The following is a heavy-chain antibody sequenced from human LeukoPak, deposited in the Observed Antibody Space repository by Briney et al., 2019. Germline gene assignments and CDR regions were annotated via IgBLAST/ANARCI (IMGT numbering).Heavy chain of an antibody. CDR1: GGSISSYY. CDR2: IYYSGST. V-gene: IGHV4-59*12. Sequence: SETLSLTCTVSGGSISSYYWSWIRQPPGKGLEWIGYIYYSGSTNYNPSLKSRVTISVDTSKNQFSLKLSSVTAADTAVYYCARGGYDYVWGSYRYPRYFDYWGQGTLVTVSS. J-gene: IGHJ4*02. CDR3: ARGGYDYVWGSYRYPRYFDY. D-gene: IGHD3-16*02.